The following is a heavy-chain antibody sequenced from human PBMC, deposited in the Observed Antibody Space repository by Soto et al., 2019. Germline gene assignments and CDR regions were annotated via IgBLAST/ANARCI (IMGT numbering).Heavy chain of an antibody. CDR2: IKSKTDGGTT. J-gene: IGHJ4*02. CDR1: GFTFSNAW. Sequence: GGSLRLSCAASGFTFSNAWMSWVRQAPGKGLEWVGRIKSKTDGGTTDYAAPVKGRFTISRDDSKNTLYLQMNSLKTEDTAVYYCTTDHIFGESRIAARDYWGQGTLVTVSS. D-gene: IGHD6-6*01. CDR3: TTDHIFGESRIAARDY. V-gene: IGHV3-15*01.